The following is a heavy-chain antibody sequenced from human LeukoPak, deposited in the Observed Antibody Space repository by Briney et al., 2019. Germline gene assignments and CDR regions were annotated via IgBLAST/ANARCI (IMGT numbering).Heavy chain of an antibody. Sequence: EASVKVSCKASGGTFSSYAISWVRQAPGQGLEWMGRIIPILGIANYAQKFQGRVTITADKSTSTAYMELSSLRSEDTAVYYCARGREYYGMDVWGQGTTVTVTS. CDR1: GGTFSSYA. CDR3: ARGREYYGMDV. CDR2: IIPILGIA. J-gene: IGHJ6*02. D-gene: IGHD1-26*01. V-gene: IGHV1-69*04.